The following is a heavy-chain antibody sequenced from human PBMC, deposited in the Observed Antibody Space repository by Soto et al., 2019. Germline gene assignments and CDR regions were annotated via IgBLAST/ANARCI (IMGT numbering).Heavy chain of an antibody. Sequence: SETLSLTCTVSGGSISSYYWSWIRQPPGKGLEWIGYIYYSGSTNYNPSLKSRVTISVDTSKNQFSLKLSSVTAADTAVYYCARDPTGELPPYYYGMDVWGQGTTVTV. D-gene: IGHD1-26*01. J-gene: IGHJ6*02. V-gene: IGHV4-59*01. CDR1: GGSISSYY. CDR2: IYYSGST. CDR3: ARDPTGELPPYYYGMDV.